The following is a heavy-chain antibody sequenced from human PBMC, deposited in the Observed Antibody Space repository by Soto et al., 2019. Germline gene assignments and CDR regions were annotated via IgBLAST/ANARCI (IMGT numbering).Heavy chain of an antibody. J-gene: IGHJ6*02. Sequence: GGSLRLSCAASGFTFSSYGMHWVRQAPGKGLEWVAVISYDGSNKYYADSVKGRFTISRDNSKNTLYLQMNSLRAEDTAVYYCAKSYGSSSYYFDGMDVWGQGTTVTVSS. CDR3: AKSYGSSSYYFDGMDV. CDR2: ISYDGSNK. V-gene: IGHV3-30*18. CDR1: GFTFSSYG. D-gene: IGHD3-22*01.